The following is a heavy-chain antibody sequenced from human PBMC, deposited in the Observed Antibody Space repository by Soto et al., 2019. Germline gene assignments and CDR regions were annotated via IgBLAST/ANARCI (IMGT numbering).Heavy chain of an antibody. J-gene: IGHJ6*02. D-gene: IGHD4-4*01. CDR3: ARRNSNYNLFDYGMDI. V-gene: IGHV3-33*01. CDR1: GFTFSNYG. CDR2: IWYDGSNK. Sequence: QVQLVESGGGVVQPGRSLRLSCAASGFTFSNYGMHWVRQAPGKGLEWVAIIWYDGSNKNYADSVKGRFTISRDNSKNXLYLQMNSLRAEDTAVYYCARRNSNYNLFDYGMDIWGQGTTVTVSS.